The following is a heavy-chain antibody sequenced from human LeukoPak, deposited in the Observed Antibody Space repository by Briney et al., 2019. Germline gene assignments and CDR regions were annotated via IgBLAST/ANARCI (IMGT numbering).Heavy chain of an antibody. CDR3: ARDRSAYCGGDCYSGGY. Sequence: SVKVSCKASGGTFSSYAISWVRQAPGQGLEWMGRITPILGIANYAQKFQGRVTIPADKSTSTAYMELSSLRSEDTAVYYCARDRSAYCGGDCYSGGYWGQGTLVTVSS. CDR2: ITPILGIA. V-gene: IGHV1-69*04. J-gene: IGHJ4*02. CDR1: GGTFSSYA. D-gene: IGHD2-21*02.